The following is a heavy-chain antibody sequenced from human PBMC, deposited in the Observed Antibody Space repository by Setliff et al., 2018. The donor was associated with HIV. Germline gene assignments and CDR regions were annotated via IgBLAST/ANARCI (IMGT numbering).Heavy chain of an antibody. D-gene: IGHD1-1*01. CDR1: GGSISSYY. J-gene: IGHJ4*01. CDR2: VYYSGGT. Sequence: SETLSLTCSVSGGSISSYYWSWIRQPPGKGLEWIGCVYYSGGTNYNPSLKSRVTISVDTSKNQFSLRLNSVTAEDTAVYYCAKEPSSCSAPRPSLCGYFDSWGQGTQVTVSS. V-gene: IGHV4-59*12. CDR3: AKEPSSCSAPRPSLCGYFDS.